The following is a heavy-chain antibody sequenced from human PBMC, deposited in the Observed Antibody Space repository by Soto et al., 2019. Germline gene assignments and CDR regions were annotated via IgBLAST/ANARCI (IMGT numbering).Heavy chain of an antibody. CDR3: AGGSYPDY. CDR2: INHSGST. D-gene: IGHD1-26*01. V-gene: IGHV4-34*01. Sequence: QVQLQQWGAGLLKPSETLSLTCAVYGGSFSGYYWSWIRQPPGKGLEWIGEINHSGSTNYNPSLKSRVTISVDTSKNQFSLKLSSVTAADTAAYYCAGGSYPDYWGQGTLVTVSS. J-gene: IGHJ4*02. CDR1: GGSFSGYY.